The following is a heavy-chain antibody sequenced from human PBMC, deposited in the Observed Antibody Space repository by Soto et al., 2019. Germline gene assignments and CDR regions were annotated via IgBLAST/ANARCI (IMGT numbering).Heavy chain of an antibody. CDR2: IIPILGIA. V-gene: IGHV1-69*02. CDR3: ARGSGGWLPLW. Sequence: QVQLVQSGAEVKKPGSSVKVSCKASGGTFSSYTISWVRQAPGQGLEWMGRIIPILGIANYAQKFQGRVTITAEKSTSTAYMELSSLRSGDTAVYFCARGSGGWLPLWWGQGTLVTVSS. J-gene: IGHJ4*02. CDR1: GGTFSSYT. D-gene: IGHD5-12*01.